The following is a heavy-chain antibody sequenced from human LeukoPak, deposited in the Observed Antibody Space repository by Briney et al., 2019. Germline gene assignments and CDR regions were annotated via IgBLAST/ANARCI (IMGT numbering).Heavy chain of an antibody. V-gene: IGHV3-30*04. J-gene: IGHJ4*02. Sequence: GGSLRLSCAASGFTFSSYAMHWVRQAPGKGLEWVAVISYDGSNKYYAASVKGRFTISRGNSKNTLYLQMNSLRAEDTAVYYCARQYCGGDCYPFDYWGQGTLVTVSS. CDR3: ARQYCGGDCYPFDY. CDR1: GFTFSSYA. D-gene: IGHD2-21*02. CDR2: ISYDGSNK.